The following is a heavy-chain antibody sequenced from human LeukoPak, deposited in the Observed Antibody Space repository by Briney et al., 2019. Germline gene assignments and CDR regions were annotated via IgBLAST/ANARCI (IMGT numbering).Heavy chain of an antibody. V-gene: IGHV4-34*01. CDR1: GGSFSGYY. Sequence: SETLSLTCAVYGGSFSGYYWSWIRQPPGKGLEWIGEINHSGSTNYNPPLKSRVTISVDTSKNQFSLKLSSVTAADTAVYYCARGRGWHPYYDSRGYYGYWGQGTLVTVSS. CDR3: ARGRGWHPYYDSRGYYGY. J-gene: IGHJ4*02. CDR2: INHSGST. D-gene: IGHD3-22*01.